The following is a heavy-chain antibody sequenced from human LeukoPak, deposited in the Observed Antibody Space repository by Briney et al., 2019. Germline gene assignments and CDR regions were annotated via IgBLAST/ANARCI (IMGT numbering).Heavy chain of an antibody. D-gene: IGHD2-15*01. CDR2: INPNSGGT. Sequence: GASVKVSCKASGYTFTGYYMHWVRQAPGQGLEWMGWINPNSGGTNYAQKFQGRVTMTRDTSISTAYMELSRLRSDDTAVYYCAKDRGGGGPGKDYFDCWGQGILVTVSS. CDR3: AKDRGGGGPGKDYFDC. CDR1: GYTFTGYY. V-gene: IGHV1-2*02. J-gene: IGHJ4*02.